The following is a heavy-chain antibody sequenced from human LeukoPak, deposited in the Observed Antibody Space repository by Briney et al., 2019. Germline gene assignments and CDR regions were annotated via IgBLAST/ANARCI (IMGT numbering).Heavy chain of an antibody. CDR3: ARANALYCSSTSCLFDY. Sequence: ASVKVSCKASGYTFTGYYMRWVRQAPGQGLEWMAWINPNSGGTYYAQNFHDRITMTRDTSISTAYMELSRLRSDDTAIYYCARANALYCSSTSCLFDYWGQGALVTVSS. J-gene: IGHJ4*02. CDR1: GYTFTGYY. V-gene: IGHV1-2*02. D-gene: IGHD2-2*01. CDR2: INPNSGGT.